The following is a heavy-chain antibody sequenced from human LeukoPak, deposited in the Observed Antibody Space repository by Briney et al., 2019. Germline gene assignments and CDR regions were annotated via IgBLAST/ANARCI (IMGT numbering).Heavy chain of an antibody. CDR1: GFSFSRDW. CDR3: ARGEAFCDY. V-gene: IGHV3-7*05. J-gene: IGHJ4*02. Sequence: GGSLRLSCAASGFSFSRDWMTWVRQAPGKGLEWVANIKEDGTKTYYVDSVKGRFTVSRDNAQNSLYLQMNSLTPEDTAVYFCARGEAFCDYWGQGALVTVSS. CDR2: IKEDGTKT.